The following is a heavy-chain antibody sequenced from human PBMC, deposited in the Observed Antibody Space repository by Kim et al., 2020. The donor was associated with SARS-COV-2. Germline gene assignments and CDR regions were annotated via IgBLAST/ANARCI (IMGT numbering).Heavy chain of an antibody. CDR2: NK. D-gene: IGHD1-26*01. J-gene: IGHJ4*02. CDR3: ARDSGSSLDY. Sequence: NKYYADSVKGRFTITRDNTNNTLYLQMNSLRAEDTAVYYCARDSGSSLDYWGQGTLVTVSS. V-gene: IGHV3-33*01.